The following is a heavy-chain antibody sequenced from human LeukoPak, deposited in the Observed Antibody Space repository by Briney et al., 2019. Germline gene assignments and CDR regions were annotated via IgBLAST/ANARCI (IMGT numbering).Heavy chain of an antibody. CDR3: ARRRSSGWYVSDYFDY. V-gene: IGHV4-39*01. J-gene: IGHJ4*02. Sequence: SETLSLTCTVSGGSISSSSYYWGWIRQPPGKGLEWIGSIYYSGSTYYNPSLKSRVTISVDTSKNQFSLKLSSVTAADTAVYYCARRRSSGWYVSDYFDYWGQGTLVTVSS. CDR2: IYYSGST. D-gene: IGHD6-19*01. CDR1: GGSISSSSYY.